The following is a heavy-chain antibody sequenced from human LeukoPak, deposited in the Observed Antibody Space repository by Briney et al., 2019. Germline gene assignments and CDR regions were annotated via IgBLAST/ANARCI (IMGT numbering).Heavy chain of an antibody. CDR2: INSDGSST. CDR1: GFTFSSYW. CDR3: AREGTWPRAGWYFDL. V-gene: IGHV3-74*01. Sequence: GGSLRLSCAASGFTFSSYWMHWVRQAPGKGLVWVSRINSDGSSTSYADSVKGRFTISRDNAKNTLYLQMNSLRAEDTAVYYCAREGTWPRAGWYFDLWGRGTLVTVSS. J-gene: IGHJ2*01. D-gene: IGHD6-19*01.